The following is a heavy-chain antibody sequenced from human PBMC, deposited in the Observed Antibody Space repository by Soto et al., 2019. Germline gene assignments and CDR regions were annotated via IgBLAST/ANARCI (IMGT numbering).Heavy chain of an antibody. CDR3: ARAVYRGANSRGPHDC. V-gene: IGHV4-4*02. Sequence: SETLSLTCAFSGGSISSSNWWSWVRRPPGKGGEWIGEIYGSGSNNYNPSLKSRVTISVDKSKNQFSLELSSVTAADTAIYYCARAVYRGANSRGPHDCWGQGALVTVSS. CDR2: IYGSGSN. CDR1: GGSISSSNW. D-gene: IGHD5-18*01. J-gene: IGHJ4*02.